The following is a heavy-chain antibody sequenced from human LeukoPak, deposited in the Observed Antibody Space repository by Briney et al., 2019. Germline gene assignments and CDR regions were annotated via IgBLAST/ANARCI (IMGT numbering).Heavy chain of an antibody. CDR1: GFTFSGHG. CDR3: AKDSGTTRGGFDP. V-gene: IGHV3-33*06. D-gene: IGHD1-1*01. CDR2: IYYDGSNK. Sequence: GGSLRLSCAASGFTFSGHGMHWVRQAPGEGLEWVALIYYDGSNKYYADSVKGRFTISRDNSKNTLYLQMNSLRAEDTAVYYCAKDSGTTRGGFDPWGQGTLVTASS. J-gene: IGHJ5*02.